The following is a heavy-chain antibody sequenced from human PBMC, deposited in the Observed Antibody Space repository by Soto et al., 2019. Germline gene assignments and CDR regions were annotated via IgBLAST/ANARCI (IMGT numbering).Heavy chain of an antibody. V-gene: IGHV4-59*01. CDR2: IYYSGST. D-gene: IGHD4-17*01. J-gene: IGHJ4*02. Sequence: SATLSLTCTVSGGSISSYYLSWIRQPPGKGLEWIGYIYYSGSTNYNPSLKSRVTISVDTSKNQFSLKLSSVTAADTAVYYCARTDYGDYRTDKYYFDYWGQGTLVTVS. CDR1: GGSISSYY. CDR3: ARTDYGDYRTDKYYFDY.